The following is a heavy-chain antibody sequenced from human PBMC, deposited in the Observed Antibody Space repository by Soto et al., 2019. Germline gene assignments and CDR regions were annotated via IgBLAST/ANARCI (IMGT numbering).Heavy chain of an antibody. V-gene: IGHV1-69*02. Sequence: QVQLVQSGTEVKKPGSSVKVSCKDSGVTVRNYPINWVRQAPGQGLEWMGSIFPLTDIPDYAQNFQARLTISADQSTSTAYMEFSSLTSDDTAMYFCARGPLVVLNYFESWGQGTLLTVSS. CDR2: IFPLTDIP. CDR3: ARGPLVVLNYFES. CDR1: GVTVRNYP. J-gene: IGHJ4*02.